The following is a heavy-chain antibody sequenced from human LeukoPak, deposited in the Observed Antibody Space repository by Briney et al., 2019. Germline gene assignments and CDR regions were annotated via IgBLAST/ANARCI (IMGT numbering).Heavy chain of an antibody. Sequence: GGSLRLSCAASGFTFSNYGMHWVRQAPGKGLKWVAFIRYDGSNKYYADSVKGRFTISRDNSKNTLYLQMNSLRAEDTAVYYCAKDSVAYSGSSYYFDYWGQGTLVTASS. J-gene: IGHJ4*02. V-gene: IGHV3-30*02. CDR2: IRYDGSNK. CDR1: GFTFSNYG. D-gene: IGHD1-26*01. CDR3: AKDSVAYSGSSYYFDY.